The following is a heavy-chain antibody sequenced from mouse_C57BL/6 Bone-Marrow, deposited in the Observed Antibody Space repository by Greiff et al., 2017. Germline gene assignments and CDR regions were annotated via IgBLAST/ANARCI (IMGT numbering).Heavy chain of an antibody. J-gene: IGHJ3*01. V-gene: IGHV6-3*01. Sequence: LQQSGGGLVQPGGSMKLSCVASGFTFSNYWMNWVRQSPEKGLEWVAQFRLKSDNYATHYAESVKGRFTISRDDSKSSVYLQMNNLMADDTGNYYCTAGPWFAYWGQGTVVTVSA. CDR3: TAGPWFAY. CDR1: GFTFSNYW. CDR2: FRLKSDNYAT.